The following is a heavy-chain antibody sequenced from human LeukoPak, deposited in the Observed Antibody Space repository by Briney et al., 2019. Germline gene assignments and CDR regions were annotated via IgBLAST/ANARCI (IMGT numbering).Heavy chain of an antibody. J-gene: IGHJ4*02. D-gene: IGHD5-12*01. V-gene: IGHV4-34*01. CDR2: INHSGST. CDR1: GGSFSGYY. CDR3: ASLLRDGYNYFDY. Sequence: PSETLSLTCAVYGGSFSGYYWSWIRQPPGKGLEWIGEINHSGSTNYNPSLKSRVTISVDTSKNQFSLKLSSVTAADTAVYYCASLLRDGYNYFDYWGQGTLVTVSS.